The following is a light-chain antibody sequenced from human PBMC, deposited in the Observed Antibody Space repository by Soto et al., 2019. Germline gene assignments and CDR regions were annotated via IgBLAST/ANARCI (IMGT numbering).Light chain of an antibody. CDR2: EVS. CDR3: CSYAGSSTFPYV. J-gene: IGLJ1*01. CDR1: SSDVGAYNS. V-gene: IGLV2-18*02. Sequence: QSALTQPPSVSGSPGQSVTISCTGTSSDVGAYNSVSWYRQPPGTAPKLMIFEVSNRPSGVPDRFSGAKSGNTAFLTISGLQAEDEADYYCCSYAGSSTFPYVFGTGTKLTVL.